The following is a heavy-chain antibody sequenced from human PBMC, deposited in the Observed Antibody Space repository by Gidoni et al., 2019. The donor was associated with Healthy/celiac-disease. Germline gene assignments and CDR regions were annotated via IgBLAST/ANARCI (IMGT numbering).Heavy chain of an antibody. D-gene: IGHD3-22*01. CDR3: ARHPRYYDSSGYYNYFDY. Sequence: VQLVQSGAEGKKPGESLRISCRGSGSSFTRSWFSWVRQMPGKGLEGMGRIDPSDSYTNYSPSFQGHVTISADKSISTAYLQWSSLKASDTAMYYCARHPRYYDSSGYYNYFDYWGQGTLVTVSS. CDR1: GSSFTRSW. V-gene: IGHV5-10-1*03. J-gene: IGHJ4*02. CDR2: IDPSDSYT.